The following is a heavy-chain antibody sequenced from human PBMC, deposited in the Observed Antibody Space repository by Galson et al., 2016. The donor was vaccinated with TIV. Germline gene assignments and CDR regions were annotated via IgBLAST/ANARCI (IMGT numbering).Heavy chain of an antibody. V-gene: IGHV6-1*01. Sequence: CAISGDSVSSNSGAWNWLRQSPSRGLEWLGRTYHNSKWFNDYATSVKSRIIIISDTSKNQVSLQINSVTPEDTAGYYWARFTWDLRAFEIWGKGTMVTVYS. CDR1: GDSVSSNSGA. CDR2: TYHNSKWFN. CDR3: ARFTWDLRAFEI. J-gene: IGHJ3*02. D-gene: IGHD1-26*01.